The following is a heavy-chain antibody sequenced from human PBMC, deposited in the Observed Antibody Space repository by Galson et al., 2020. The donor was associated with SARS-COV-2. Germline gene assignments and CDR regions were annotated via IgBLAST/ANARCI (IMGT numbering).Heavy chain of an antibody. CDR1: GFTFSDYG. CDR3: ARDWQLRAVMIYYFEY. V-gene: IGHV3-33*01. Sequence: GGSLRLSCAASGFTFSDYGMHGVRQAPGKGLEWVAAIWVDGRDEKYADSVKGRFTISRDNSKNTLNLEMNSLRAEDTAVYYCARDWQLRAVMIYYFEYWGQGTPVTVSS. J-gene: IGHJ4*02. D-gene: IGHD3-16*01. CDR2: IWVDGRDE.